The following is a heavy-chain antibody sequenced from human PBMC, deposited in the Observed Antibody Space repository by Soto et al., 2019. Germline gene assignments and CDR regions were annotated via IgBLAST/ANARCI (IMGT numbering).Heavy chain of an antibody. V-gene: IGHV5-10-1*01. CDR2: IDPSDSYT. D-gene: IGHD3-22*01. CDR1: GYSFTSYW. CDR3: ARQHYYDSSGYYPRDWFDP. J-gene: IGHJ5*02. Sequence: PGESLKISCKGSGYSFTSYWISWVRQMPGKGLEWMGRIDPSDSYTNYSPSFQGHVTISADKSISTAYLQWSSLKASDTAMYYCARQHYYDSSGYYPRDWFDPWGQGTLVTVSS.